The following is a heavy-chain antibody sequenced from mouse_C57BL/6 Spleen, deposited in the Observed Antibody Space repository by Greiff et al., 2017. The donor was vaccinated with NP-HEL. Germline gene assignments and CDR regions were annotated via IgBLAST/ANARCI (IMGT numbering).Heavy chain of an antibody. V-gene: IGHV5-4*01. CDR1: GFTFSSYA. J-gene: IGHJ2*01. D-gene: IGHD2-1*01. CDR2: ISDGGSYT. CDR3: ARDRGIYSYFDY. Sequence: EVQVVESGGGLVKPGGSLKLSCAASGFTFSSYAMSWVRQTPEKRLEWVATISDGGSYTYYPDNVKGRFTISRDNAKNNLYLQMSHLKSEDTAMYYCARDRGIYSYFDYWGQGTTLTVSS.